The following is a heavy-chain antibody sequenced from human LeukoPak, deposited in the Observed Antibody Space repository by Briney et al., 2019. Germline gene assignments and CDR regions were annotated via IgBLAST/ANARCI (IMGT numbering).Heavy chain of an antibody. D-gene: IGHD4-11*01. Sequence: SETLSLTCTVSGGSISSYYWSWIRQPPGKGLEWIGYIYYSGSTNYNPSLKSRVTISVDTSKNQFSLKLSSVTAADTAVYYCAAGSNRLTYFDYWGQGTLVTVSS. CDR2: IYYSGST. J-gene: IGHJ4*02. V-gene: IGHV4-59*01. CDR3: AAGSNRLTYFDY. CDR1: GGSISSYY.